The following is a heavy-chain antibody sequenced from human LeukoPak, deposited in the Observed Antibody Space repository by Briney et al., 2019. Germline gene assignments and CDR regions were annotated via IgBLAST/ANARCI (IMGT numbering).Heavy chain of an antibody. CDR3: ARESSGWYMRYFDL. CDR2: IYSGGST. J-gene: IGHJ2*01. Sequence: GGSLRLSCEASGFTVSSNYMSWVRQAPGKGLEWVSVIYSGGSTDYADSVKGRFTISRDNSKNTLYLQMNSLRAEDTAVYYCARESSGWYMRYFDLWGRGTLVTVSS. D-gene: IGHD6-19*01. V-gene: IGHV3-53*01. CDR1: GFTVSSNY.